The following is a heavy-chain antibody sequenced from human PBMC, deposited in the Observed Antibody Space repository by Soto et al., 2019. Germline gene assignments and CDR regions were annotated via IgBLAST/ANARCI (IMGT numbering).Heavy chain of an antibody. Sequence: QVQLQESGPGLVKPSETLFVTCTVSGGSTDSLYWSWVRQPPGKGLEWIGYVSYSGSTTYNPSLKSPVIVSIDTATNQFSLKLTSVTATDTAVYYCARQGYYDLLSGYYLFDYWGQGILVTVSS. J-gene: IGHJ4*02. CDR2: VSYSGST. D-gene: IGHD3-3*01. CDR1: GGSTDSLY. V-gene: IGHV4-59*08. CDR3: ARQGYYDLLSGYYLFDY.